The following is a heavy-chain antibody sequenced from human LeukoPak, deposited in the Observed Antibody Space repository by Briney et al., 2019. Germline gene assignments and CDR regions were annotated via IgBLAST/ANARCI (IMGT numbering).Heavy chain of an antibody. V-gene: IGHV4-34*01. Sequence: SGTLSLTCAVYGGSFSGYYWSWIRQPPGKGLEWIGEINHSGSTNYNPSLKSRVTISVDTSKNQFSLKLSPVTAADTAVYYCARPQDYYDSSGYYYVRAFDIWGQGTMVTVSS. CDR3: ARPQDYYDSSGYYYVRAFDI. J-gene: IGHJ3*02. CDR2: INHSGST. CDR1: GGSFSGYY. D-gene: IGHD3-22*01.